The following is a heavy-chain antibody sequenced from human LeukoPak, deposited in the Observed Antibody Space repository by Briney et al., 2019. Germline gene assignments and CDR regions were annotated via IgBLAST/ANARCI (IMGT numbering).Heavy chain of an antibody. CDR3: AGEPSRRGAVDY. J-gene: IGHJ4*02. D-gene: IGHD1-26*01. Sequence: PSETLSLTCTVSGGSISSYYWSWIRQPPGKGLEWIGYIYYSGSTNYNPSLKSRVTISVDTSKNQFSLKLSSVTAADTAVYYCAGEPSRRGAVDYWGQGTLVTVSS. V-gene: IGHV4-59*01. CDR1: GGSISSYY. CDR2: IYYSGST.